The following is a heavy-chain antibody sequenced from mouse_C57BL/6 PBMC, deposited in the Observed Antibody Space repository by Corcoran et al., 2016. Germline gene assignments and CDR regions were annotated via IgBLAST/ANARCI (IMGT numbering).Heavy chain of an antibody. J-gene: IGHJ2*01. D-gene: IGHD1-1*01. CDR1: GYTFTSYG. CDR3: ARCDYGRSPFDY. Sequence: QVQLQQSGAELARPGASVKLSCKASGYTFTSYGISWVKQRTGQGLEWIGEIYPRSGNTYYNEKFKGKATLTADKSSSTAYMELRSLTSEDSAVYFCARCDYGRSPFDYWGQGTTLTVSS. V-gene: IGHV1-81*01. CDR2: IYPRSGNT.